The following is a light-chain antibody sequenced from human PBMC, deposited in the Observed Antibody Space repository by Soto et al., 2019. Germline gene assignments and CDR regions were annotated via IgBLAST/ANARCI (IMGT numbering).Light chain of an antibody. CDR1: QTINNW. CDR2: DVS. CDR3: QQYITSPWA. Sequence: DIQMTQSPSTLSASVGDRVTITCRASQTINNWLAWYQQKPGKAPKLLIYDVSKLESGVSTRFSGSGAGTEFTLTIRSLQPYDVATYCCQQYITSPWAVGLGTKVEIK. J-gene: IGKJ1*01. V-gene: IGKV1-5*01.